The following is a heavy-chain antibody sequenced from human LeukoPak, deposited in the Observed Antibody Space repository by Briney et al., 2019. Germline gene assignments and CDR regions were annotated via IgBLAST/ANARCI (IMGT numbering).Heavy chain of an antibody. D-gene: IGHD6-19*01. CDR2: IYYSGST. CDR3: ARGVIAVGTTGYYFDY. V-gene: IGHV4-31*03. J-gene: IGHJ4*02. Sequence: SETLSLTCTVSGGSISSGGYYWSWIRQHPGKGLEWIGYIYYSGSTYYNPSLKSRVTISVDTSKNQFSLKLSSVTAADTAVYYCARGVIAVGTTGYYFDYWGQGTLVAVSS. CDR1: GGSISSGGYY.